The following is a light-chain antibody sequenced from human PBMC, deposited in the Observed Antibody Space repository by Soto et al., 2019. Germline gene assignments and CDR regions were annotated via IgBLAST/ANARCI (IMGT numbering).Light chain of an antibody. Sequence: EIVLTQSPGTLSLSPGERATLSCRASQSVSSSYLAWYQQKPGQAPRLLIYGESSRATGIPDRFSGSGSGTDFTLTISRLEPEDFAVYYCQQYGSFWTFGQGTKVEIK. CDR3: QQYGSFWT. CDR1: QSVSSSY. J-gene: IGKJ1*01. CDR2: GES. V-gene: IGKV3-20*01.